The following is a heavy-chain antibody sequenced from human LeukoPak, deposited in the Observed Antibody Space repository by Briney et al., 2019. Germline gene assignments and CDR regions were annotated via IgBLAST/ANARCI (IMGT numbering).Heavy chain of an antibody. D-gene: IGHD5-18*01. Sequence: PGGSPRLSCAASGFTVSSNYMSWVRQAPGKGLEWVSVIYAGGTTYHADSVKGRFTVSRDNSKNTLYLQMSSLRAEDTAVYYCVLSTTMVTYVVYWGQGTRLTVSS. V-gene: IGHV3-53*01. CDR1: GFTVSSNY. J-gene: IGHJ1*01. CDR2: IYAGGTT. CDR3: VLSTTMVTYVVY.